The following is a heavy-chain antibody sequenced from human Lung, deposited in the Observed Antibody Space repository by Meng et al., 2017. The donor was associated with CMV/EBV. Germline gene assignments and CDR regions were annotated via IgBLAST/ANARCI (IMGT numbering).Heavy chain of an antibody. V-gene: IGHV3-21*01. CDR2: ISSSSRYI. CDR1: GFTFSGYS. Sequence: GGSLRLSCAASGFTFSGYSMNWVRQAPGKGLEWVSMISSSSRYIYYADSVKGRFTISRDNAENSLYLQMNNLRADDTAVYYCATRMGTGYTRDWGQGTLVTVSS. D-gene: IGHD1-14*01. J-gene: IGHJ4*02. CDR3: ATRMGTGYTRD.